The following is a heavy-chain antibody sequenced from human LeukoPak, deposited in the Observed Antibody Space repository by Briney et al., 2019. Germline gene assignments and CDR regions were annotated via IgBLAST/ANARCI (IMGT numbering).Heavy chain of an antibody. CDR2: INPNSGYT. J-gene: IGHJ4*02. V-gene: IGHV1-2*02. D-gene: IGHD3-10*01. Sequence: SVKVSCKASGYTFSDYYLHWVRQAPGQGLEYMGWINPNSGYTKYSQSFQGRVTRTRDTSISTAYMELSRLISDDTAVYYCARGDTMVRGLISDYWGQGTLVTVSS. CDR3: ARGDTMVRGLISDY. CDR1: GYTFSDYY.